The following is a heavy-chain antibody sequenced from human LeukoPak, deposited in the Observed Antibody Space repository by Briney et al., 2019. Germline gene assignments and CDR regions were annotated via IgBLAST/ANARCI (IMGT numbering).Heavy chain of an antibody. CDR3: ARGGYSGYDNFY. V-gene: IGHV1-69*04. CDR1: GGTFSSYA. J-gene: IGHJ4*02. CDR2: IIPILGIA. D-gene: IGHD5-12*01. Sequence: GASVKVSCKASGGTFSSYAISWVRQAPGQGLEWMGRIIPILGIANYAQKFQGRVTITADKSTSTAYMELSSLRSEDTAVYYCARGGYSGYDNFYWGQGTPVTVSS.